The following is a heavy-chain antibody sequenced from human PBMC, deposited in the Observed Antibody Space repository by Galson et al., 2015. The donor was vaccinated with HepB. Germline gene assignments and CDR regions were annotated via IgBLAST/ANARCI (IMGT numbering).Heavy chain of an antibody. V-gene: IGHV1-58*02. Sequence: SVKVSCKASGFTFTSSAMQWVRQARGQRLEWIGWIVVGSGNTNYAQKFQERVTITRDMSTSTAYMELSSLRSEDTAVYYCAVKPSYVKNAFDIWGQGTMVTVSS. CDR1: GFTFTSSA. CDR2: IVVGSGNT. J-gene: IGHJ3*02. D-gene: IGHD1-14*01. CDR3: AVKPSYVKNAFDI.